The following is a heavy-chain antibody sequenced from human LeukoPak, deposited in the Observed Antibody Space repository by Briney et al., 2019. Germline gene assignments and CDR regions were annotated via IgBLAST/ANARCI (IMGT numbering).Heavy chain of an antibody. D-gene: IGHD2-2*01. CDR2: ISGSGSSGGST. CDR1: GFTFTSYA. V-gene: IGHV3-23*01. Sequence: GGSLRLSCAASGFTFTSYAVDWVRQAPGKGLEWVSGISGSGSSGGSTYYADAVKGRFTISRDNANNTVYLQMNSLSAEDTAEDMAAYVSHRCTSTSCYPNRPLFDYWGQGTLVTVSS. CDR3: AYVSHRCTSTSCYPNRPLFDY. J-gene: IGHJ4*02.